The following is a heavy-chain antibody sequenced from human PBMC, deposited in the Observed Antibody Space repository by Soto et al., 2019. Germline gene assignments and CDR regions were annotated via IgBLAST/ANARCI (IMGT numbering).Heavy chain of an antibody. J-gene: IGHJ6*02. D-gene: IGHD1-26*01. CDR1: GFTFSSYW. V-gene: IGHV3-74*01. CDR3: TRVGGSVSGMDV. Sequence: EVQLVESGGGLVQPGGSLRLSCAAFGFTFSSYWMHWVRQAPGKGLVWVSRIDNAGSSVRYADSVKGRFTISRDNAKNTLYLQMNSLRAEDTAVYYCTRVGGSVSGMDVWGQGTTVTVSS. CDR2: IDNAGSSV.